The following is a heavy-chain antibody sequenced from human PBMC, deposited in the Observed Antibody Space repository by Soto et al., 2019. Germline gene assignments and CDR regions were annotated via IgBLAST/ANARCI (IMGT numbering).Heavy chain of an antibody. D-gene: IGHD3-16*01. CDR1: GFSLTNNW. V-gene: IGHV5-51*01. CDR3: ARHPRFSGGSVWFDP. J-gene: IGHJ5*01. CDR2: IYPDDSDT. Sequence: PGESLKISCKASGFSLTNNWISWVRQMPGKGLEWMGNIYPDDSDTRYSPSFEGQVTISADKSIGTAFLQWSSLKASDTAIYYCARHPRFSGGSVWFDPWGQGTLVTVS.